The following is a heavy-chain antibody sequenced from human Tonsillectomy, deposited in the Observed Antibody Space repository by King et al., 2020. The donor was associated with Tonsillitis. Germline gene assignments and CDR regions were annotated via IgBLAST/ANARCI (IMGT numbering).Heavy chain of an antibody. V-gene: IGHV5-51*01. CDR2: IYPGDSDT. J-gene: IGHJ2*01. Sequence: VQLVESGAEVKKPGESLKISCKGSGYSFTSYWIGWVRQMPGKGLEWMGNIYPGDSDTRYSPSFQGQVTISADKSISTAYLQWSSLKASDTAMYYCASVGEPIAVADWYFDLWGRGTLVTVSS. CDR1: GYSFTSYW. CDR3: ASVGEPIAVADWYFDL. D-gene: IGHD6-19*01.